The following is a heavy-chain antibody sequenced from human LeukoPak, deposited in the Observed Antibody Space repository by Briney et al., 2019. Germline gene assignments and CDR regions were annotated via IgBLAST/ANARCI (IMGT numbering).Heavy chain of an antibody. CDR1: GFTFRSYE. V-gene: IGHV3-48*03. D-gene: IGHD6-13*01. CDR2: ISSSGSTI. Sequence: PGGSLRLSCAASGFTFRSYEMNWVRQAPGKGLEWVSYISSSGSTIYYADSVKGRFTISRDNAKNSLYLQMNSLRAEDTAVYYCASQGSSWLNWGQGTLVTVSS. J-gene: IGHJ4*02. CDR3: ASQGSSWLN.